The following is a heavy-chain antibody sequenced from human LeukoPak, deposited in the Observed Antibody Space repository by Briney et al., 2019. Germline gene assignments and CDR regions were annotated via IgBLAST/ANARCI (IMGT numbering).Heavy chain of an antibody. CDR2: INPNSGGT. Sequence: ASVKVSCKASGYTFTGYYMHWVRQAPGQGLEWMGWINPNSGGTNYAQKFQGRVTMTRDTSISTAYMELRSLRSEDTAVYPCALQGVRGVSYYFDYWGQGTLVTVSS. J-gene: IGHJ4*02. CDR1: GYTFTGYY. CDR3: ALQGVRGVSYYFDY. V-gene: IGHV1-2*02. D-gene: IGHD3-10*01.